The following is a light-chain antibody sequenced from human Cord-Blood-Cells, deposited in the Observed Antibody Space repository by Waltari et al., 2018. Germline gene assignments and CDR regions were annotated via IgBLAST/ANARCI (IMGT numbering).Light chain of an antibody. V-gene: IGLV1-40*01. Sequence: QSVLTQPPSVSAAPGQRVTISCTGSSSNIGAGYDAHWHQQLPGTAPKLLIYGNSNRPSGVPDRFSGSKSGTSASLAITGLQAEDEADYYCQSYDSSLSGVVFGGGTKLTVL. J-gene: IGLJ2*01. CDR1: SSNIGAGYD. CDR3: QSYDSSLSGVV. CDR2: GNS.